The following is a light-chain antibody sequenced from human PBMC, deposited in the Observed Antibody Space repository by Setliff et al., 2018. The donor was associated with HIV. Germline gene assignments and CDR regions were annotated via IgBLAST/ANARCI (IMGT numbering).Light chain of an antibody. CDR2: EVS. CDR1: SSDVGGYNY. CDR3: SSYTTSSTKNV. J-gene: IGLJ1*01. V-gene: IGLV2-14*01. Sequence: QSALAQPASVSGSPGQSITISCTGTSSDVGGYNYVSWYQQHPGKAPKLMIYEVSNRPSGVSNRFSGSKSGNTASLTISGLQAGDEADYYCSSYTTSSTKNVFGTGTKVTVL.